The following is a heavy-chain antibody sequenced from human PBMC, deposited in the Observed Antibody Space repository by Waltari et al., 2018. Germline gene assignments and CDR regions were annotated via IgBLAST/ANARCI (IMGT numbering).Heavy chain of an antibody. CDR2: ISSGSYTI. J-gene: IGHJ4*01. D-gene: IGHD6-13*01. CDR1: GFTLRSYN. Sequence: DVQLVESGGGLMQPGGSLRLSCAVSGFTLRSYNMNWVRQAPGKGLEWVSYISSGSYTIYYADSVKGRFTISRDNAQNSLYLEMNSLRGEDTAVYYCARVGPYSTSYYFDTWGQGTLVTVSS. V-gene: IGHV3-48*01. CDR3: ARVGPYSTSYYFDT.